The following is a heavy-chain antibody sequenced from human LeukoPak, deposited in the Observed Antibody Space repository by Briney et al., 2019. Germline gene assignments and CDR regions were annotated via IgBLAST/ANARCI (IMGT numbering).Heavy chain of an antibody. J-gene: IGHJ4*02. CDR1: GASISTTNYY. V-gene: IGHV4-39*01. CDR3: ARHRGRNGGHSFDD. CDR2: IYYTGST. D-gene: IGHD2-8*01. Sequence: KPSETLSLTCSVSGASISTTNYYWGWIRQPPGKGLEWIGSIYYTGSTYNSPSLKGRVTVSVDTSKNHFSLRLNSVTAADTAVYYCARHRGRNGGHSFDDWGQGTLVTVSS.